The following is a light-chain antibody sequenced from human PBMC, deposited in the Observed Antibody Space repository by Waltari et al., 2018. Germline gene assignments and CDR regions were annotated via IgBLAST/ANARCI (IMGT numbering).Light chain of an antibody. V-gene: IGLV2-11*01. Sequence: QSALTQPRSVSGSPGQSVTIPCTGTNSDGGGYTYVSWYQHHPRKAPKLSIYDVTKRPSGVPDRFSASKSDNTASLTISGLQAEDEADYYCCSYAGSITFWVFGGGTKLTVL. CDR1: NSDGGGYTY. CDR2: DVT. J-gene: IGLJ3*02. CDR3: CSYAGSITFWV.